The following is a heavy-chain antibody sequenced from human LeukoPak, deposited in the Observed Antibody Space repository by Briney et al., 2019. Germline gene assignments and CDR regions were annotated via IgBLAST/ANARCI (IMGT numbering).Heavy chain of an antibody. J-gene: IGHJ4*02. CDR2: ISTSGDTT. CDR3: AIMHRYYDGSGYWDH. V-gene: IGHV3-23*01. Sequence: PWGSLRLSCAASGFTLSSYAMSWVRQAPGKGLEWVAGISTSGDTTSYADPVRGRFTISRDNPRTMLYLQMSSLTDQETAVYYCAIMHRYYDGSGYWDHWGQGALVTVSS. D-gene: IGHD3-22*01. CDR1: GFTLSSYA.